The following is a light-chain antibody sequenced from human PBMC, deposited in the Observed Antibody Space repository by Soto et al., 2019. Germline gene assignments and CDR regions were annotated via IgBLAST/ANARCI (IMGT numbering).Light chain of an antibody. J-gene: IGLJ3*02. CDR2: EDK. CDR3: QSYDGNHYWV. CDR1: SGNIDSNY. Sequence: NFMLTQPHSLSESPGKTITISCTRSSGNIDSNYVQWYQQRPGSAPTTVIYEDKQRPSGVPDRFSGSIDSSSNSATLTISGLKTEDEADYYWQSYDGNHYWVFGGGTKVTVL. V-gene: IGLV6-57*04.